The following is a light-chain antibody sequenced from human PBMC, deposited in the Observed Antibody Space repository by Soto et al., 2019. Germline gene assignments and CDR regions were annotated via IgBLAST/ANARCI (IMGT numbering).Light chain of an antibody. CDR3: QQAKSFPLT. Sequence: DIQMTQSPSSVSASVGDRVTITCRASQGVSRYLAWYQQTPGKAPKLLIYGVSTLHHGVPSRFSGSGSETYFTLTISSLQPEDSATYYCQQAKSFPLTFGGGTKVEI. V-gene: IGKV1-12*01. J-gene: IGKJ4*01. CDR1: QGVSRY. CDR2: GVS.